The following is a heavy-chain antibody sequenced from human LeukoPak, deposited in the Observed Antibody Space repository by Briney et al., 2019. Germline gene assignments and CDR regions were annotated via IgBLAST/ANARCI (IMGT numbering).Heavy chain of an antibody. CDR1: GGSINNFY. CDR2: ISSSGSI. Sequence: SETLSLTCTVSGGSINNFYWSWIRQPAGKGLEWIGRISSSGSINYNPSLKSRVTMSVDTSKNQFSLKLTSVTAADTAVYYCARRDGNAFDIWGQGTMVTVSS. V-gene: IGHV4-4*07. J-gene: IGHJ3*02. D-gene: IGHD5-24*01. CDR3: ARRDGNAFDI.